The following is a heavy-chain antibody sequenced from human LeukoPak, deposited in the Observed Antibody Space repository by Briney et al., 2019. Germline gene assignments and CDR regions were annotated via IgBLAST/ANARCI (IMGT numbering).Heavy chain of an antibody. CDR1: GGSISSGDYY. Sequence: SETLSLTCTVSGGSISSGDYYWSWIRQPPGKGLEWIGYIYYSGSTYYNPSLKSRVTISVDTSKNQFSLKLTSVTAADTAVYYCARDYGDYAFDSWGQGTLVTVSS. V-gene: IGHV4-30-4*08. CDR2: IYYSGST. J-gene: IGHJ4*02. CDR3: ARDYGDYAFDS. D-gene: IGHD4-17*01.